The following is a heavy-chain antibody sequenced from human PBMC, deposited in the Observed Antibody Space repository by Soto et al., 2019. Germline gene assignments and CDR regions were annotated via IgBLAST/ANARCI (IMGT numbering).Heavy chain of an antibody. J-gene: IGHJ6*01. D-gene: IGHD4-17*01. CDR1: GFTFSNAT. CDR3: SGERLTDTLYGIGG. V-gene: IGHV3-15*01. CDR2: IKSKTDGGTT. Sequence: GGTLRLSCADSGFTFSNATMSWVRQAPGSGLERLGRIKSKTDGGTTDYAAPVKGRFTISRDDSKNTLYLQMNSLNTEDTVVYYWSGERLTDTLYGIGGWGQGTTVAVAS.